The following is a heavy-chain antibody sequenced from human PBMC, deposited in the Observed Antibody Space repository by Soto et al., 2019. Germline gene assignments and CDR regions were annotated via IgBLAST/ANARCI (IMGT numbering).Heavy chain of an antibody. D-gene: IGHD3-3*01. CDR2: IKSKTDRGTT. CDR3: TPVGEELLGLSGI. V-gene: IGHV3-15*07. CDR1: SVTVINAW. J-gene: IGHJ3*02. Sequence: WWSLRLSCAASSVTVINAWMNLVLQDPRKGLEWVGRIKSKTDRGTTDYAAPVKGRFTISRDDSKNTLYLQMNSLKTEDTVVYYCTPVGEELLGLSGIWGKGTMVTVSS.